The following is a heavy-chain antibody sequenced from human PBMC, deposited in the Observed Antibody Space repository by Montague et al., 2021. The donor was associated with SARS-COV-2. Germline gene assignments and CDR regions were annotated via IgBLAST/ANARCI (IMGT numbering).Heavy chain of an antibody. J-gene: IGHJ6*02. D-gene: IGHD4/OR15-4a*01. CDR1: GTSITSYY. Sequence: SETLSLTCSVSGTSITSYYWNWIRQPPGKGLEWLGYISDSGSTNYSPSLKRRVTMSVDTSKNQMSLKLTSVTAADTAVYYCARGCLSYFGAGSHCYGMDVWGQGTTVTVSS. V-gene: IGHV4-59*01. CDR2: ISDSGST. CDR3: ARGCLSYFGAGSHCYGMDV.